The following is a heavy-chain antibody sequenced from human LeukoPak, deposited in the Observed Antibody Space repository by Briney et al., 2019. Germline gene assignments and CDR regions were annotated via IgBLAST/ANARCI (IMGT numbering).Heavy chain of an antibody. CDR1: GFTFSSYA. Sequence: GGSLRLSCAASGFTFSSYAMSWVRQAPGKGLEWVSVIYSGGSTYYADSVKGRFTISRDNSKNTLYLQMNSLRAEDTAVYYCAGNASYWGQGTLVTVSS. CDR3: AGNASY. J-gene: IGHJ4*02. D-gene: IGHD4-23*01. V-gene: IGHV3-53*01. CDR2: IYSGGST.